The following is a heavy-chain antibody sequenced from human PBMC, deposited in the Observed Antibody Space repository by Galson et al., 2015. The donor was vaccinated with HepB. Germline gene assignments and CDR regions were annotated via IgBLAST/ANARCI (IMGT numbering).Heavy chain of an antibody. Sequence: SLRLSCAASGFSFSTYGMSWVRQAPGKGLEWVSGISGSGGDTKDADSVKGRFTISRDNSKNTLYLQMNSLRAEDTAVYYCAKDLIAVAGTGRYFDYWGQGALVTVSS. J-gene: IGHJ4*02. CDR1: GFSFSTYG. D-gene: IGHD6-19*01. CDR3: AKDLIAVAGTGRYFDY. CDR2: ISGSGGDT. V-gene: IGHV3-23*01.